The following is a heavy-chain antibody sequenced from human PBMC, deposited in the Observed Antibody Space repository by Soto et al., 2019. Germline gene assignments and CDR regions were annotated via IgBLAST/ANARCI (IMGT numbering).Heavy chain of an antibody. CDR2: INAGYGNR. V-gene: IGHV1-3*01. J-gene: IGHJ4*02. CDR1: GYAFSSYA. D-gene: IGHD7-27*01. Sequence: GGSVKVSCKASGYAFSSYAMNWVRQAPGQRLEWMGWINAGYGNRKSSQKFQDRVTISRDTSASTAYRELTSLRSQDTPVYYCARDTGDGTFDFWGQGALVTVSS. CDR3: ARDTGDGTFDF.